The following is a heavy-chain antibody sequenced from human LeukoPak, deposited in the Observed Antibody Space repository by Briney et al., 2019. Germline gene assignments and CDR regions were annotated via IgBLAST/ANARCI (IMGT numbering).Heavy chain of an antibody. CDR2: ISYSGST. D-gene: IGHD1-7*01. J-gene: IGHJ6*02. CDR1: GGSISNYY. V-gene: IGHV4-59*12. CDR3: ARETGTSNMDV. Sequence: SETLSLTCTVSGGSISNYYWSWIRQPPGKGLEWIGYISYSGSTKYNPSLQSRVTMSVYTSKNQFSLKLTSVTAADTAVYYCARETGTSNMDVWGQGTTVTVSS.